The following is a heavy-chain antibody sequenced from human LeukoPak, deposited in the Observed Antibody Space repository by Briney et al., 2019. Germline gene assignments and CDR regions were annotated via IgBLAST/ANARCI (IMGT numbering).Heavy chain of an antibody. V-gene: IGHV1-2*02. J-gene: IGHJ4*02. CDR1: GYTFTGYF. CDR3: ARDQRGGTADY. Sequence: ASVKVSCKASGYTFTGYFIYWVRQAPGQGLEWMGWINPATGGTSFAQKFQGRVTMTRDTSISTAYMEVGRLRSDDTAVYFCARDQRGGTADYWGQGTLVTVSS. CDR2: INPATGGT. D-gene: IGHD2-15*01.